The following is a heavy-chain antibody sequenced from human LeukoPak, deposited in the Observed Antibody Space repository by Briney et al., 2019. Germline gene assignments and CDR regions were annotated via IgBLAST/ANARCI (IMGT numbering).Heavy chain of an antibody. J-gene: IGHJ5*02. Sequence: ASVKVSCKASGYTFTSYGISWVRQAPGQGLEWMGWINPNSGGTNYAQKFQGRVTMTRDTSISTAYVELSRLRSGDTAVYYCARDEYYDFWSGYYSRFDPWGQGTLVTASS. CDR1: GYTFTSYG. CDR2: INPNSGGT. D-gene: IGHD3-3*01. CDR3: ARDEYYDFWSGYYSRFDP. V-gene: IGHV1-2*02.